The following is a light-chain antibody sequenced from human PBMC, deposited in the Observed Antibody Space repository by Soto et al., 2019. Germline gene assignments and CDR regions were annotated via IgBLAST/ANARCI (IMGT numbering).Light chain of an antibody. CDR1: SSNIGAGYD. Sequence: QAVVTQPPSVSGVPGQRVTISCTGSSSNIGAGYDVHWYQQLPGTAPKLLIYGNSHRPSGVPDRFSGSKSGTSASLAITGLQAEDDADYDCQSYDSSLSGVVFGGGTKLTVL. CDR2: GNS. J-gene: IGLJ2*01. CDR3: QSYDSSLSGVV. V-gene: IGLV1-40*01.